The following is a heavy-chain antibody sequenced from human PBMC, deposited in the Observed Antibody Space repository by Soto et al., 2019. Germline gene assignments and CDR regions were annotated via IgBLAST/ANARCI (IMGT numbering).Heavy chain of an antibody. V-gene: IGHV3-21*01. CDR1: GFTFSTYS. Sequence: EVQLVESGGGLVEPGGSLRLSCAASGFTFSTYSMNWVRQAPGKGLEWVSSISSISSYIYYADSVEGRFTISRDNAKNSLHLQMNSLRGEGTAVYYCASAQGSGYPADGSFDIWGKGQWSTVL. CDR2: ISSISSYI. CDR3: ASAQGSGYPADGSFDI. D-gene: IGHD5-12*01. J-gene: IGHJ3*02.